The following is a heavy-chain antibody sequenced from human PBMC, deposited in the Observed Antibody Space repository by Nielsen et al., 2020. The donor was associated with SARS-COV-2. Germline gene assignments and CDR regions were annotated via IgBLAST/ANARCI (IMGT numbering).Heavy chain of an antibody. Sequence: SETLSLTCAVYGGSFSGYYWSWIRQPPGKGLEWIGEINHSGSTNYNPSLKSRVTISVDTSKNQFSLKLSSVTAADTAVYYCASRDGSPVDYWGRGTLVTVSS. D-gene: IGHD5-24*01. CDR1: GGSFSGYY. CDR3: ASRDGSPVDY. V-gene: IGHV4-34*01. J-gene: IGHJ4*02. CDR2: INHSGST.